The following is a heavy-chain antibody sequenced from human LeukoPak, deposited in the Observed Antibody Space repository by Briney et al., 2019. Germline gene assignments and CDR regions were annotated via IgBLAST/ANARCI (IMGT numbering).Heavy chain of an antibody. J-gene: IGHJ4*02. Sequence: PSETLSLTCTVSGGSISSYYWSWIRQPPGKGLEWIGYIYYSGSTNYNPSLKSRVTISVGTSKNQFSLKLSSVTAADTAVYYCAREIAAAGSYYFDYWGQGTLVTVSS. CDR1: GGSISSYY. CDR2: IYYSGST. D-gene: IGHD6-13*01. V-gene: IGHV4-59*01. CDR3: AREIAAAGSYYFDY.